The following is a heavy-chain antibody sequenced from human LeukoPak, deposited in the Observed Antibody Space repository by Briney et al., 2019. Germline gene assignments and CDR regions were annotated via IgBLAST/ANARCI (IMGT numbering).Heavy chain of an antibody. CDR3: ASDSPYCSGASCFFDY. V-gene: IGHV3-30*02. CDR1: GFTFSSYG. CDR2: IRYDGSNK. J-gene: IGHJ4*02. Sequence: PGGSLRLSCAASGFTFSSYGMHWVRQAPGKGLEWVAFIRYDGSNKYYADSVKGRFTISRDNSKNTLYLQMNSLRAEDTAVYYCASDSPYCSGASCFFDYWGQGTLVTVTS. D-gene: IGHD2-15*01.